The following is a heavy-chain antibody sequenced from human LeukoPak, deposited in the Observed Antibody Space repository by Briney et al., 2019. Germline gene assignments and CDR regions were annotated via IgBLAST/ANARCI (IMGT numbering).Heavy chain of an antibody. CDR2: IYPSDSDT. Sequence: GESLKISCKGSEKTFNGFWIAWVRQMPGKGLEWMGIIYPSDSDTKYGPSVQGQVTISADRSINAVYLQWSSLKASDTAMYYCARQGTVAVAGGDYWGQGTLVTVSS. CDR3: ARQGTVAVAGGDY. CDR1: EKTFNGFW. J-gene: IGHJ4*02. D-gene: IGHD6-19*01. V-gene: IGHV5-51*01.